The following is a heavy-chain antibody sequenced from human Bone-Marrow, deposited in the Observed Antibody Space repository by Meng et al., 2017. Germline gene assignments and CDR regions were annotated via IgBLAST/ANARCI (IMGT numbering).Heavy chain of an antibody. V-gene: IGHV3-74*01. D-gene: IGHD3-22*01. Sequence: GESLKISCAASGFTFSSYWMHWVRQAPGKGLVWVSRINSDGSSTSYADSVKGRFTISRDNAKNTLYLQMNSLRAEDTAVYYCERAGYYYDSSGYYNWGQGTLVTVSS. CDR1: GFTFSSYW. J-gene: IGHJ4*02. CDR2: INSDGSST. CDR3: ERAGYYYDSSGYYN.